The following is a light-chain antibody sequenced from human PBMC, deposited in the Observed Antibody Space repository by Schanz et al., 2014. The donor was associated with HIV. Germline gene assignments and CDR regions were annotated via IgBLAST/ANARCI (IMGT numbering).Light chain of an antibody. CDR1: QSVSSSY. J-gene: IGKJ1*01. CDR2: GAS. CDR3: QQYGGSPT. V-gene: IGKV3-20*01. Sequence: EIVLTQSPGTLSLSPGERATLSCRASQSVSSSYLAWYQQKPGQAPRLLIYGASSRATGIPDRFSGSGSGTDFTLTISRLEPADIAVYYCQQYGGSPTFGQGTKVEIK.